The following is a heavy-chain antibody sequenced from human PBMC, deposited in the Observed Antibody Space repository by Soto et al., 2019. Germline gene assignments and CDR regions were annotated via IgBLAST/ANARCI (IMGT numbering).Heavy chain of an antibody. CDR2: IYHSGST. V-gene: IGHV4-4*02. D-gene: IGHD4-17*01. J-gene: IGHJ4*02. CDR3: TYYGDYVTIYY. CDR1: GGSISSGGYS. Sequence: SETLSLTCAVSGGSISSGGYSWSWVRQPPGKGLEWIGEIYHSGSTNYNPSLKSRVTISVDKSKNQFSLKLSSVTAADTAVYYCTYYGDYVTIYYWGQGTLVTVSS.